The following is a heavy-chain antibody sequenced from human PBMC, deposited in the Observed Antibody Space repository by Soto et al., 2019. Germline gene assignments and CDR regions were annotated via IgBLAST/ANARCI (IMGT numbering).Heavy chain of an antibody. D-gene: IGHD3-10*01. CDR3: ARVPSSLWFGGRKVSMDC. Sequence: PSETLSLTCAIYGGSFSGYYWSWIRQPPGKGLEWIGEINHSGSTNYNPSLKSRVTISVDTSKNQFSLKLSSVTAADTAVYYCARVPSSLWFGGRKVSMDCWGKGTTVTVSS. CDR2: INHSGST. CDR1: GGSFSGYY. V-gene: IGHV4-34*01. J-gene: IGHJ6*03.